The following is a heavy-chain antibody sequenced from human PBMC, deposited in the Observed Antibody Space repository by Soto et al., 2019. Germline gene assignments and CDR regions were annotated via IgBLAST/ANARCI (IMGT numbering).Heavy chain of an antibody. CDR3: ARTAGVVVVPAGKRRWFDH. Sequence: SETLSLTCAVYGGSFSGYYWSWIRQPPGKGLEWIGEINHSGSTNYNPSLKSRVTISVDTSKNQFSLKLSSVTAADTAVYYCARTAGVVVVPAGKRRWFDHWGQGTLVTVCS. V-gene: IGHV4-34*01. J-gene: IGHJ5*02. CDR2: INHSGST. CDR1: GGSFSGYY. D-gene: IGHD2-2*01.